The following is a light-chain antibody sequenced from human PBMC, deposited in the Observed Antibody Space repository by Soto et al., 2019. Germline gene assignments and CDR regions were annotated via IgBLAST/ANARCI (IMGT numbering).Light chain of an antibody. Sequence: ETVMTQSPATLSVSPGERATLSCRASQSVRRNLAWYQQKPGQAPRLLIYGASTRATGIPARFSGSGSGTEFTLTISSLKSEDFAVYYCQQYNNWPAVTFGGGTKVEIK. J-gene: IGKJ4*01. CDR1: QSVRRN. V-gene: IGKV3-15*01. CDR3: QQYNNWPAVT. CDR2: GAS.